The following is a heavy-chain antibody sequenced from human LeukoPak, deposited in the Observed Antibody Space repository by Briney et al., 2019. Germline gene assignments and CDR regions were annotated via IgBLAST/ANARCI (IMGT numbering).Heavy chain of an antibody. D-gene: IGHD1-14*01. Sequence: PGGSLRLSCAASGFIVSSNYMSWVRQAPGKGLDWVSVIYSSGGTYYADSVKGRFTISRDNSKNTLSLQMNSLRAEDTAVYYCARDKNGPETWGQGTLVTVSS. J-gene: IGHJ4*02. CDR3: ARDKNGPET. CDR2: IYSSGGT. V-gene: IGHV3-53*01. CDR1: GFIVSSNY.